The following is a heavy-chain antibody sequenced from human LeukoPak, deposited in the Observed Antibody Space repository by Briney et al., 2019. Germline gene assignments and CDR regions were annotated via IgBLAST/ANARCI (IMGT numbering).Heavy chain of an antibody. J-gene: IGHJ4*02. D-gene: IGHD3-10*01. CDR3: ARDIGSGIDY. CDR2: IIPIFGTA. Sequence: ASVKVSCKASGGTFSSYAISWVRQAPGQGLEWRGGIIPIFGTANYAQKFQGRVTITADESTSTAYMELSSLRSEDTAVYYCARDIGSGIDYWGQGTLVTVSS. V-gene: IGHV1-69*13. CDR1: GGTFSSYA.